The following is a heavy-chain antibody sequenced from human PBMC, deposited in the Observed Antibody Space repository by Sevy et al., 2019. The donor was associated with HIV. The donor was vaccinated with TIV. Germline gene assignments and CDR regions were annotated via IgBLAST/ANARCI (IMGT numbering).Heavy chain of an antibody. V-gene: IGHV3-48*02. CDR3: ARERGGIAVAGLDY. Sequence: GGSLRLSCVGSGFTFSSYSMKWVRQAPGKGLEWVSYISGSSSTIYYADSVKGRFNTSRDNAKSSLYLQMNSLRDVDTAFYYCARERGGIAVAGLDYWGRGTLVTVS. CDR1: GFTFSSYS. D-gene: IGHD6-19*01. J-gene: IGHJ4*02. CDR2: ISGSSSTI.